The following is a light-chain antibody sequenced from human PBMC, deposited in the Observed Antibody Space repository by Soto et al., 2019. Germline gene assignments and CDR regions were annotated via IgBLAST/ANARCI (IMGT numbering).Light chain of an antibody. CDR2: DIS. Sequence: DTQMTHAPSTLSASAVDRVNITFLSSQIVSNVLAWFQQRPGEGPKLLIYDISSLGSGVPSRFSGSGSATGTEFTLTIRSMQPDDLATYYCKQYYSNPWKLGQGNTVDIK. V-gene: IGKV1-5*01. CDR3: KQYYSNPWK. CDR1: QIVSNV. J-gene: IGKJ1*01.